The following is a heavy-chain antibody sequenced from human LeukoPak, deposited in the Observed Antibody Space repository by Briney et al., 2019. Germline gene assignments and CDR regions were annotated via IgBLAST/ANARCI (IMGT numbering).Heavy chain of an antibody. D-gene: IGHD4-17*01. J-gene: IGHJ6*02. Sequence: SETLSLTCAVYGGSFSGSYWTWIRQPPGKGPEWIGEINHSGSTNYNPSLKSRVTISLDTSKNQFSLRLSSVTAADTAVYYCARVMTTVTTFKTYSYGMDVWGQGTTVTVSS. V-gene: IGHV4-34*01. CDR1: GGSFSGSY. CDR2: INHSGST. CDR3: ARVMTTVTTFKTYSYGMDV.